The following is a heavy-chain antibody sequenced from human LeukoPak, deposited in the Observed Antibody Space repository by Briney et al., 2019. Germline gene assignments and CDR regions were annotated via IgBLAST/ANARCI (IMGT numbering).Heavy chain of an antibody. V-gene: IGHV1-69*05. Sequence: SVKVSCKASGGALSSYTISWVRQAPGQGLEWMGGFIPLFGSVQYAQKFQGRVTITMDESASTTYMELRSLRSEDTAVFYCTRGTRAIPIYDWGQGTLVTVSS. CDR2: FIPLFGSV. J-gene: IGHJ4*02. D-gene: IGHD1-1*01. CDR3: TRGTRAIPIYD. CDR1: GGALSSYT.